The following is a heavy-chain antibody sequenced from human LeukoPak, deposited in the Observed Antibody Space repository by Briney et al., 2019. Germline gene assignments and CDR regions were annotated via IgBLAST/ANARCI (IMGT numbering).Heavy chain of an antibody. J-gene: IGHJ5*02. CDR3: ARVLYYGSGSYSNWFDP. Sequence: SQTLSLTCTVSGGSISSGDYYWSWIRQPPGKGLEWIGYIYYSGSTYYNPSLKSRVTISVDTSKNQFSLKLSSVTAADTAVYYCARVLYYGSGSYSNWFDPGAREPWSPSPQ. CDR2: IYYSGST. CDR1: GGSISSGDYY. V-gene: IGHV4-30-4*01. D-gene: IGHD3-10*01.